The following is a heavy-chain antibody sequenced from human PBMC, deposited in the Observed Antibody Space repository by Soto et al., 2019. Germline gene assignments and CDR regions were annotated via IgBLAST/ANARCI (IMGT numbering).Heavy chain of an antibody. D-gene: IGHD3-10*01. J-gene: IGHJ2*01. Sequence: QVQLVQSGAEVKKPGSSVKVSCKASGGTFSSYTISWVRQAPGQGLEWMGRIIPILGIANYAQKFQGRVTITADKYTSTAYMELSSLRSEDTAVYYCARGSPRGSIGWYFDLWGRGTLVTVSS. CDR3: ARGSPRGSIGWYFDL. CDR2: IIPILGIA. V-gene: IGHV1-69*02. CDR1: GGTFSSYT.